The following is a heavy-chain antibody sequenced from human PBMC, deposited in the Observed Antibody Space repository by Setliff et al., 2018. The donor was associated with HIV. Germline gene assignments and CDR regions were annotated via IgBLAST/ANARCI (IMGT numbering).Heavy chain of an antibody. CDR3: VRGNPDYDILTGYWSYYFDY. J-gene: IGHJ4*02. CDR1: GDSITSYY. V-gene: IGHV4-59*01. Sequence: SETLSLTCTVSGDSITSYYWTWIRQPPGKGLEWTGHIYYTGSTNYNPSLKSRVTISLDTSKNQFSLNLNSVTAADTAVYYCVRGNPDYDILTGYWSYYFDYWGQGTLVTVSS. CDR2: IYYTGST. D-gene: IGHD3-9*01.